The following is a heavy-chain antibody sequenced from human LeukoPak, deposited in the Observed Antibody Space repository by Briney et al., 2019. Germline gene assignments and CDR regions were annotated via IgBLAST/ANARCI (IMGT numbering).Heavy chain of an antibody. V-gene: IGHV1-46*01. CDR3: AREAVTIFGLVRTQTPKGPHRFDP. J-gene: IGHJ5*02. D-gene: IGHD3-3*01. Sequence: ASVKVSCKASGYTFTNNFMHWVRQAPGQGLEWIGIINPSGDNTWYAQKFQGRVTMTRDMSTTTVYMHLSSLRSEDTAVYYCAREAVTIFGLVRTQTPKGPHRFDPWGQGTLVTVSS. CDR2: INPSGDNT. CDR1: GYTFTNNF.